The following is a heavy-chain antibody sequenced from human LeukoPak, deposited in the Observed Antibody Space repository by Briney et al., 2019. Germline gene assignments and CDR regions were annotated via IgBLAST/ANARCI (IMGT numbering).Heavy chain of an antibody. CDR2: ISSGSSTI. CDR1: GYSFSSYT. V-gene: IGHV3-48*01. J-gene: IGHJ4*02. CDR3: ARGYCSGGSCYNLDY. Sequence: GGSLRLSCAASGYSFSSYTMNWVRQAPGKGLEWTSYISSGSSTIYYADSVKGRFTISRDNAKNSLYLQMNSLRAEDTAVYYCARGYCSGGSCYNLDYWGQGTLVTVSS. D-gene: IGHD2-15*01.